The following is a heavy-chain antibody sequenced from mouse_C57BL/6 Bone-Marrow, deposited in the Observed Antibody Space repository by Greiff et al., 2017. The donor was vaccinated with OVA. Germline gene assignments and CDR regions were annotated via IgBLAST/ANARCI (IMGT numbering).Heavy chain of an antibody. V-gene: IGHV7-1*01. CDR3: ARGITTVVDWYFDV. J-gene: IGHJ1*03. D-gene: IGHD1-1*01. CDR1: GFTFSDFY. Sequence: EVQGVESGGGLVQSGRSLRLSCATSGFTFSDFYMEWVRQAPGQGLEWIAASRNKANDYTTEYSASVKGRFIVSRDTSQSILYLQMNALRAEDTAIYYCARGITTVVDWYFDVWGTGTTVTVSS. CDR2: SRNKANDYTT.